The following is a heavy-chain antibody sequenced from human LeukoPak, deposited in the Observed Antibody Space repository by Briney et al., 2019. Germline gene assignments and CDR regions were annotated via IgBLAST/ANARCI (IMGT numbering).Heavy chain of an antibody. CDR2: ISSSSSTI. V-gene: IGHV3-48*01. CDR1: GFTFSDAW. J-gene: IGHJ6*02. D-gene: IGHD3-10*01. Sequence: GGSLRLSCAASGFTFSDAWMNWVRQAPGKGLEWVSYISSSSSTIYYADSVKGRFTISRDNAKNSLYLQMNSLRAEDTAVYYCARQWSYGSGSYYPLSYYYGMDVWGQGTTVTVSS. CDR3: ARQWSYGSGSYYPLSYYYGMDV.